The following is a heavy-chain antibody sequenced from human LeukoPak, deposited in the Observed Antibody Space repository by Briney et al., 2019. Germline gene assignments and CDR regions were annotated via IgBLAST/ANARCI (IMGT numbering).Heavy chain of an antibody. CDR1: GGSFSDYY. CDR3: ASRKLGNDY. J-gene: IGHJ4*02. CDR2: INHGGST. D-gene: IGHD7-27*01. Sequence: PSETLSLTCAVYGGSFSDYYWSWIRQPPGKGLEWIGEINHGGSTNYNPSLKSRVTISLDTSKNQFSLKLTSVTAADTAVYYCASRKLGNDYWGQGTLVTVSS. V-gene: IGHV4-34*01.